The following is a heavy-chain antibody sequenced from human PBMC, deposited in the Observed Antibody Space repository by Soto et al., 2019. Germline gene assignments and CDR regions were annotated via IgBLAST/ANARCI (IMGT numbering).Heavy chain of an antibody. V-gene: IGHV1-46*01. Sequence: QVQLVQSGDEVKKPGASVKVSCKASGYTFTSYYMHWVRQAPGQGLEWMGITNPSGGSTSYAQKFQGRVTMPRDTSTSTVYMELSSLRPEDTAVYYCARGGQQWLLYWGQGTLVTVSS. D-gene: IGHD6-19*01. J-gene: IGHJ4*02. CDR1: GYTFTSYY. CDR2: TNPSGGST. CDR3: ARGGQQWLLY.